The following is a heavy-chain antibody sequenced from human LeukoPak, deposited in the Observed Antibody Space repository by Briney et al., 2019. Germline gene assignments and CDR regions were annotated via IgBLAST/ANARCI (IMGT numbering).Heavy chain of an antibody. CDR1: GFTFNIYA. J-gene: IGHJ4*02. D-gene: IGHD5-18*01. V-gene: IGHV3-23*01. CDR2: ISGSGGRS. CDR3: ARDLSGVTGYTYGRGIDY. Sequence: GGSLRLSCAASGFTFNIYAMSWVRQAPGKGLEWVSVISGSGGRSYYADSVKGRFIISRDNSKNTLYLQMNSLRAEDTAVYYCARDLSGVTGYTYGRGIDYWGQGTLVTVSS.